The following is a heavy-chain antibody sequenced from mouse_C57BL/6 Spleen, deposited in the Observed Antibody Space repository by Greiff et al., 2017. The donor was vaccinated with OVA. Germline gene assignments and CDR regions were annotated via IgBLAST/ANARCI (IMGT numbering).Heavy chain of an antibody. CDR2: IDPEDGET. J-gene: IGHJ1*03. V-gene: IGHV14-2*01. D-gene: IGHD2-1*01. CDR3: ASLYGNHWYFDV. CDR1: GFNITDYY. Sequence: VQLQQSGAELVKPGASVKLSCTASGFNITDYYMHWVKQRTEQGLEWIGRIDPEDGETTYAPKFQGKATITADTSSNTAYLQLSSLTSEDTAVYYCASLYGNHWYFDVWGTGTTVTVSS.